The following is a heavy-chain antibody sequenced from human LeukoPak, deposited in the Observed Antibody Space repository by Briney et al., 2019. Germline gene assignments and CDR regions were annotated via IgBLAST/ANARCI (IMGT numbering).Heavy chain of an antibody. CDR1: GFTFSSYA. CDR3: AREPRNCSITSCPDAFGI. V-gene: IGHV3-30*04. D-gene: IGHD2-2*01. Sequence: GGTLRLTCAAYGFTFSSYAMHWVRQAPGQELEWVTVISYDGRNNSYAYSVKGRFTISRDTSKTKLYLQMNSLRAEDTAVYYCAREPRNCSITSCPDAFGIWGQGTMVTVSS. J-gene: IGHJ3*02. CDR2: ISYDGRNN.